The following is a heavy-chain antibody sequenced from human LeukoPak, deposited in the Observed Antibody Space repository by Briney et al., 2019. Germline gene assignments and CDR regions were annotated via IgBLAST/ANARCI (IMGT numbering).Heavy chain of an antibody. CDR3: ARDASSSLNAFDI. D-gene: IGHD6-13*01. CDR2: ISAYNGNK. V-gene: IGHV1-18*01. J-gene: IGHJ3*02. CDR1: GYTFTSYG. Sequence: GASVKVSCKPSGYTFTSYGISWVRQAPGQGLEWMGWISAYNGNKNYAQKVQGRVTMTTDTSTSTAYLELRSLRSDDTAVYYCARDASSSLNAFDIWGQGTMVTVSS.